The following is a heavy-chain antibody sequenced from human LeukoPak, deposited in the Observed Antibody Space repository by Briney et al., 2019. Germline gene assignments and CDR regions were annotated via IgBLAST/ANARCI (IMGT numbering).Heavy chain of an antibody. CDR3: ATVAGYNWFDP. V-gene: IGHV1-2*06. J-gene: IGHJ5*02. D-gene: IGHD6-19*01. Sequence: ASVKVSCKASGYTFTGYYMHWVRQAPGQGLEWMGRINPNSGDTNYAQKFQGRVTMTRDTSISTAYMELSRLRSDDTSVYYCATVAGYNWFDPWGQGTLVTVSS. CDR2: INPNSGDT. CDR1: GYTFTGYY.